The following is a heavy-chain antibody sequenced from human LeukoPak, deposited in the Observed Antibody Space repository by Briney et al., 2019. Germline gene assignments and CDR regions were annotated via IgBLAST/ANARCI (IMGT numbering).Heavy chain of an antibody. Sequence: PSETLSLTCTVSGGSISTYYWSWIRQPPGKGLEWIGYVYYSGGTNYNPSLKSRVTISVDTSKNQFSLRLSSATAADTAVYYCARTSIFGVVLFDYWGQGTLVTVSS. CDR1: GGSISTYY. D-gene: IGHD3-3*01. V-gene: IGHV4-59*01. CDR3: ARTSIFGVVLFDY. CDR2: VYYSGGT. J-gene: IGHJ4*02.